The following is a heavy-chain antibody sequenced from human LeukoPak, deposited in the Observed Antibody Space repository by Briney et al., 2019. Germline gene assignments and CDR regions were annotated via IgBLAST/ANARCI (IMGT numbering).Heavy chain of an antibody. CDR1: GGSFSGYF. CDR2: VNHSGRT. J-gene: IGHJ4*02. V-gene: IGHV4-34*01. Sequence: SETLSLTCAVYGGSFSGYFWSWIRQPPGKGLEWIGEVNHSGRTNYNPSLKGRVTISVDPSKSQFSLNLRSVTAADTAVYYCARGQFQRDYWGQGTLVTVSS. CDR3: ARGQFQRDY.